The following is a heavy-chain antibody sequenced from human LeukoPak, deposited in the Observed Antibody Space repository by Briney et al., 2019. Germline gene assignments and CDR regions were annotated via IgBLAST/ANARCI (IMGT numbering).Heavy chain of an antibody. D-gene: IGHD5-24*01. CDR2: INPTSGDT. Sequence: GASVRVSCKASGYTFTAYYMHWVRQAPGQGLERMGWINPTSGDTKYAQKFQDRVTMTRDTSISTAYMELSRLTSDDPAVYYCARDRGSGYIILDFWGPGTLVTVSS. J-gene: IGHJ4*02. CDR3: ARDRGSGYIILDF. CDR1: GYTFTAYY. V-gene: IGHV1-2*02.